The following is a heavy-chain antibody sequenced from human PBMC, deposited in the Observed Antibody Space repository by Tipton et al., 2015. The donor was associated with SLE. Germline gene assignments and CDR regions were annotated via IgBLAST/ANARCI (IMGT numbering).Heavy chain of an antibody. CDR3: ARGVDIATDYFDY. Sequence: TLSLTCTVSGDSISSVRYYWSWIRQPAGKGLEWIGHIYTSGSTNYNPSLKSRVTMSLDTSKNQFSLKLSSVTATDTAVYYCARGVDIATDYFDYWGQGTLVTVSS. J-gene: IGHJ4*02. V-gene: IGHV4-61*09. D-gene: IGHD2-15*01. CDR1: GDSISSVRYY. CDR2: IYTSGST.